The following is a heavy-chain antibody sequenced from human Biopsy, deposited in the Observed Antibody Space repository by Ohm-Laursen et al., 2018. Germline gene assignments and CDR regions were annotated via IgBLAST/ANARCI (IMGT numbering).Heavy chain of an antibody. CDR1: GYSVTNDYY. V-gene: IGHV4-38-2*01. J-gene: IGHJ6*02. CDR3: ARVAGGYAYYYGMDV. CDR2: IYYDGIT. D-gene: IGHD5-12*01. Sequence: SDTLSLTCAVSGYSVTNDYYWGWIRQPPGKGLEWIGNIYYDGITYYNPSLKSRVPMSVDTSKNQFSLSLTSVTAADTAVYYCARVAGGYAYYYGMDVWGQGTTVIVSS.